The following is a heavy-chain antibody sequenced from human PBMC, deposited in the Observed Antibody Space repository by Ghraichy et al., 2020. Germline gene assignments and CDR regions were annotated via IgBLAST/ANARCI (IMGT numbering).Heavy chain of an antibody. V-gene: IGHV3-11*06. Sequence: GGSLRLSCAASGFTFSDYYMSWIRQAPGKGLEWVSYISSSSNYTNYADSVKGRFTISRDNAKNLLYLQMNSLRAEDTAVYYCARGILVDGYYDYWGQGTMVTVSS. CDR3: ARGILVDGYYDY. CDR2: ISSSSNYT. CDR1: GFTFSDYY. J-gene: IGHJ4*02. D-gene: IGHD2-15*01.